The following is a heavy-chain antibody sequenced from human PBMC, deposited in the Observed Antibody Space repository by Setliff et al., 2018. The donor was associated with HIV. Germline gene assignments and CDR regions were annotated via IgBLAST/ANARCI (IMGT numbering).Heavy chain of an antibody. V-gene: IGHV1-69*13. CDR2: IVQIFGTT. CDR1: GGTFRKYS. D-gene: IGHD1-1*01. CDR3: ERDFEGMSTIDGFED. J-gene: IGHJ5*01. Sequence: SVKVSCKVSGGTFRKYSMNWIRQAPGQGLEWRGGIVQIFGTTKDAQKFQGRVTITSDASTSKVYMALSSLTSEDTAVYYCERDFEGMSTIDGFEDWGQGTLVTVSS.